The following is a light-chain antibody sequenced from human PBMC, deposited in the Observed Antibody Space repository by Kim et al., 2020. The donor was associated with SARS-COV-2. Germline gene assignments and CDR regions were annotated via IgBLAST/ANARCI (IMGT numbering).Light chain of an antibody. V-gene: IGLV6-57*01. CDR2: DDD. J-gene: IGLJ3*02. CDR3: QSYGRHNRWV. CDR1: SGSIASNS. Sequence: NFMLTQPHSVSESPGKTVTISCTRSSGSIASNSVHWYQQRPGSSPTNVIFDDDQRASGVPERFSGSIDSSSNSASLTISGLKTEDGADYYCQSYGRHNRWVFGGGTKLSVL.